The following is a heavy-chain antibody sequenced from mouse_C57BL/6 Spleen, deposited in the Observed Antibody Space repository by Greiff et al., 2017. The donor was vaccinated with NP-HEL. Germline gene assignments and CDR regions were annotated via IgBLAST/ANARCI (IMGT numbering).Heavy chain of an antibody. J-gene: IGHJ2*01. CDR1: GYAFSSSW. CDR3: ARTGAQATFLD. Sequence: VQLQQSGPELVKPGASVKISCKASGYAFSSSWMNWVKQRPGKGLEWIGRIYPGDGDTNYNGKFKGKATLTADKSSSTAYMQRSSLTSEDSAVYFCARTGAQATFLDWGQGTTLTVSS. D-gene: IGHD3-2*02. CDR2: IYPGDGDT. V-gene: IGHV1-82*01.